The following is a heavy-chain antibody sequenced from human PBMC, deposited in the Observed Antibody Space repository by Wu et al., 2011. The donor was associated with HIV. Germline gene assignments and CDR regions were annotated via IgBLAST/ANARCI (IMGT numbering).Heavy chain of an antibody. J-gene: IGHJ6*03. CDR1: GATFSSYA. Sequence: QVQLVQSGAEVKKPGSSVKVSCKASGATFSSYAISWVRQAPGQGLEWMGRIIPIFGTANYAQKFQGRVTITADKSTSTAYMELSSLRSEDTAVYYCGKGEAGYYHYYYMDVWGKGTTVTVS. D-gene: IGHD1-26*01. CDR2: IIPIFGTA. V-gene: IGHV1-69*14. CDR3: GKGEAGYYHYYYMDV.